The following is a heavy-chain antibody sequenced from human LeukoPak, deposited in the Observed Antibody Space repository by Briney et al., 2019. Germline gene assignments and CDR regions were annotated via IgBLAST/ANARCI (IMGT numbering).Heavy chain of an antibody. CDR1: GFTFSSYA. J-gene: IGHJ4*02. Sequence: GGSLRLSCAASGFTFSSYAMHWVRQAPGKGLEWVAVISYDGSKKYYADSVKGRFTISRDNSKNTLYLQMNSLRAEDTAVYYCAGEAGDLLDYWGQGTLVTVSS. D-gene: IGHD2-21*02. CDR2: ISYDGSKK. V-gene: IGHV3-30*04. CDR3: AGEAGDLLDY.